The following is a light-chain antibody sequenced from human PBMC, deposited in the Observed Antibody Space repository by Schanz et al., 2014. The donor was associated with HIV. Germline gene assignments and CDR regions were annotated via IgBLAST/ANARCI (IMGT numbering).Light chain of an antibody. V-gene: IGKV3-20*01. CDR1: QNVNTN. CDR2: GAS. Sequence: EIVMTQSPGTLSVSPGERATLSCRASQNVNTNLAWYQQKPGQPPRLLIYGASNRATGIPDRFSGGGSGTDFTLTISRLEPEDFAVYYCQQYGSSPLTFGGGTKVDIK. J-gene: IGKJ4*01. CDR3: QQYGSSPLT.